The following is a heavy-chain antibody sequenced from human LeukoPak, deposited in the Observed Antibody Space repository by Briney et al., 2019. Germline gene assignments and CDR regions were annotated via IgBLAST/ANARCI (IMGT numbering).Heavy chain of an antibody. D-gene: IGHD3-22*01. CDR3: ARDTRYYYDSSAYYRSDAFDI. CDR2: INPNSGGT. CDR1: GYTFTFYY. Sequence: ASVKVSCKASGYTFTFYYIHWVGQAPGRGGEWMGWINPNSGGTNNVQKFQGRVTMTRDTSIRKDYMELSRLRSDDAAVYYCARDTRYYYDSSAYYRSDAFDIWGQGTMVTVSS. J-gene: IGHJ3*02. V-gene: IGHV1-2*02.